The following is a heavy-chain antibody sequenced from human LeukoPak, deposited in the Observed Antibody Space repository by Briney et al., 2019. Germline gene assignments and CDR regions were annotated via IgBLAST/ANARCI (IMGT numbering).Heavy chain of an antibody. V-gene: IGHV3-23*01. CDR1: GLSFCFYA. CDR2: ISGGGAGT. D-gene: IGHD1-14*01. CDR3: AKDFVRYNIQFDY. Sequence: GGSLRLSCAASGLSFCFYAMSWVRQAPGKGLEWVSSISGGGAGTYYADSVRGRFTISRDNSKNTLYLQMDSLRAEDTALYYCAKDFVRYNIQFDYWGQGALVTVSS. J-gene: IGHJ4*02.